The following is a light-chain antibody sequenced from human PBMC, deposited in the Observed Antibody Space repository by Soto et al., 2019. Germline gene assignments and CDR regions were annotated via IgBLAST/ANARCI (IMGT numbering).Light chain of an antibody. J-gene: IGLJ2*01. CDR3: GAWDDSLSGVV. CDR2: RNS. V-gene: IGLV1-47*01. Sequence: QSVLTQPPSASGTPGQRVTISCSGSSSNIGSNYVYWYQQLPGTVPQLLIYRNSERPSGVADRLSGCKSGTSASLAISGRRSEDDADYYCGAWDDSLSGVVFGGGTQLTVL. CDR1: SSNIGSNY.